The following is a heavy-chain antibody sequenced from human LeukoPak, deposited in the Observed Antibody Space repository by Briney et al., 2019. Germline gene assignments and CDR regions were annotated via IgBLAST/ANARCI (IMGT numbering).Heavy chain of an antibody. V-gene: IGHV1-3*01. CDR3: AKEFYYYDSSGYHWDY. Sequence: ASVKVSCKASGYTFTSYAMHWVRQAPGQRLEWMGWINAGNGNTKYSQKLQGRVTMTTDTSTSTAYMELRSLRSDDTAVYYCAKEFYYYDSSGYHWDYWGQGTLVTVSS. D-gene: IGHD3-22*01. CDR1: GYTFTSYA. J-gene: IGHJ4*02. CDR2: INAGNGNT.